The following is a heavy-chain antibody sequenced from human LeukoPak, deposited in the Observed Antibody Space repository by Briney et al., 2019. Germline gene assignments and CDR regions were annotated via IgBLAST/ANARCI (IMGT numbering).Heavy chain of an antibody. J-gene: IGHJ4*02. V-gene: IGHV3-48*01. Sequence: GGSLRLSCAASGFTFSSYSMNWVRQAPGKGLEWVSYISSSSSTVYYADSVKGRFTISRDNAKNSLYLQMNSLRAEDTALYYCARYGDCSGGSCYFDYWGQGTLVTVSS. CDR1: GFTFSSYS. CDR2: ISSSSSTV. CDR3: ARYGDCSGGSCYFDY. D-gene: IGHD2-15*01.